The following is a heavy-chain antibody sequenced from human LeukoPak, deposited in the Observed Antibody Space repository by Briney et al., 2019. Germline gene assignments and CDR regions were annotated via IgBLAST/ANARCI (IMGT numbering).Heavy chain of an antibody. CDR1: GYTFTSYD. J-gene: IGHJ6*02. Sequence: ASVKVSCKASGYTFTSYDINWVRQATGQGLEWMGWMNPNSGNTGYAQKFQGRVTMTRNTSISTAYMELSSLRSGDTAVYYCARRHPKPYYYYGMDVWGQGTTVTVSS. CDR3: ARRHPKPYYYYGMDV. CDR2: MNPNSGNT. V-gene: IGHV1-8*01.